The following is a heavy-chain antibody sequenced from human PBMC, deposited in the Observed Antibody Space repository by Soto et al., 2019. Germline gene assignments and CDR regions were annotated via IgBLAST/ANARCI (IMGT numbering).Heavy chain of an antibody. J-gene: IGHJ6*03. Sequence: GGSLRLSCAASGFTFSNYAMNWVRQAPGKGLEWVSGISDSGDNTFYADSVRGRFTVSRDNSKNTLYLQMDSLRAEDTAVFYCATDPATSQDSSGWSPYMDVRGKGTTVTVAS. V-gene: IGHV3-23*01. CDR3: ATDPATSQDSSGWSPYMDV. D-gene: IGHD6-19*01. CDR1: GFTFSNYA. CDR2: ISDSGDNT.